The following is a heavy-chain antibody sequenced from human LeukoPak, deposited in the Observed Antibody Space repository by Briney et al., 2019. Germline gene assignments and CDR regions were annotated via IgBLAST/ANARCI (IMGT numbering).Heavy chain of an antibody. Sequence: SETLSLTCTVSGGSIRSYYWSWIRQPPGKGLEWIGYIYYSGSTNYNPSLKSRVTISVDTSKNQFSLKLSSVTAADTAVYYCARQESLLDYWGQGTLVTVSS. V-gene: IGHV4-59*08. CDR2: IYYSGST. CDR1: GGSIRSYY. J-gene: IGHJ4*02. CDR3: ARQESLLDY.